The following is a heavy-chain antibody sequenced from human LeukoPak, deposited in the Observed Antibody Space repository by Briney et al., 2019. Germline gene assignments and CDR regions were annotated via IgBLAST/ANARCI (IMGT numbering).Heavy chain of an antibody. J-gene: IGHJ4*02. CDR1: GFTFSTYA. Sequence: GGSLRLSCAASGFTFSTYAMHWVRQAPGKGLEWVSAISGSGGSTYYADSVKGRFTISRDNSKNTLYLQMNSLRAEDTAVYYCAKDRLPGIAVAGIESDYWGQGTLVTVSS. D-gene: IGHD6-19*01. CDR2: ISGSGGST. CDR3: AKDRLPGIAVAGIESDY. V-gene: IGHV3-23*01.